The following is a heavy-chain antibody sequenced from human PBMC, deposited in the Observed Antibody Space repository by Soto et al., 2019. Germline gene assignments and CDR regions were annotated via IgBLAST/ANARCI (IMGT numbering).Heavy chain of an antibody. D-gene: IGHD6-13*01. Sequence: SETLSLTCTVSGGSISSSSYYWGWIRQPPGKGLEWIGSIYYSGSTYYNPSLKSRVTISVDTSKNQFSLKLSSVTAADTAVYYCARGYSSSWLQTNWFDPWGQGTLVTVSS. CDR2: IYYSGST. J-gene: IGHJ5*02. CDR1: GGSISSSSYY. V-gene: IGHV4-39*01. CDR3: ARGYSSSWLQTNWFDP.